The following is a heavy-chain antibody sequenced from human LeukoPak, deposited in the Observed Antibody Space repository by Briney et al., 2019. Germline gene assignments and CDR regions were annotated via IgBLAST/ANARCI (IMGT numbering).Heavy chain of an antibody. CDR3: ARRAPGGDYGRDLNWFDP. D-gene: IGHD4-17*01. CDR2: IYPGDSDT. CDR1: GYSFTSYW. J-gene: IGHJ5*02. Sequence: PGESLKISCKGSGYSFTSYWIGWVRQMPGKGLEWMGIIYPGDSDTRYSPSFQGQVTISADKSISTAYLQWSSLKASDTAMYYCARRAPGGDYGRDLNWFDPWAQGTLVTVSS. V-gene: IGHV5-51*01.